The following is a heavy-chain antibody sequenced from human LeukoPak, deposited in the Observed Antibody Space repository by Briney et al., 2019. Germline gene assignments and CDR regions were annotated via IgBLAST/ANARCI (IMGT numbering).Heavy chain of an antibody. V-gene: IGHV3-11*01. D-gene: IGHD4-11*01. Sequence: GGSLRLSCAASGFTFSDYYMSLIRQAPGKGLEWVSYISSSGSTIYYADSVKGRFTISRDNAKNSLYLQMNSLRAEDTAVYYCARDSDYSNYRFDYWGQGTLVTVSS. CDR1: GFTFSDYY. CDR3: ARDSDYSNYRFDY. CDR2: ISSSGSTI. J-gene: IGHJ4*02.